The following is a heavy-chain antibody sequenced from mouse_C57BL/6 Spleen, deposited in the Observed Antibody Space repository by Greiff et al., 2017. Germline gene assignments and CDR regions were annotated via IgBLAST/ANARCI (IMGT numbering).Heavy chain of an antibody. J-gene: IGHJ4*01. Sequence: VQLQQPGAELVKPGASVKLSCKASGYTFTSYWMHWVKQRPGQGLEWIGMIHPNSGSTNYNEKFKSKATLTVDKSSSTAYMQLSSLTSEDSAVYYCARGTGDYYAMDYWGQGTSVTVSA. CDR2: IHPNSGST. CDR1: GYTFTSYW. V-gene: IGHV1-64*01. CDR3: ARGTGDYYAMDY. D-gene: IGHD3-3*01.